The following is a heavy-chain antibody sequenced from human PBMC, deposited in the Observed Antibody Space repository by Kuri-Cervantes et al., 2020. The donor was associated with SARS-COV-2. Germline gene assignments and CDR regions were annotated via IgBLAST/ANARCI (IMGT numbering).Heavy chain of an antibody. CDR2: LDASGST. CDR1: GVSVSGGTYY. J-gene: IGHJ4*02. CDR3: ARGITYLAPFDY. V-gene: IGHV4-61*10. Sequence: SETLSLTCAVSGVSVSGGTYYWSWIRQPAGKGLEWIGHLDASGSTTYNPSLKSRVTISVDTSKNQFSLKLSSVTAADTAVYYCARGITYLAPFDYWGQGTLVTVSS. D-gene: IGHD3-10*01.